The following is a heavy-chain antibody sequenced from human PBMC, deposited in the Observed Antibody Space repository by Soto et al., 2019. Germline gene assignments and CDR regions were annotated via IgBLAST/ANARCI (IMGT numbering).Heavy chain of an antibody. J-gene: IGHJ4*02. CDR3: APGGYSSSWWDPPSDY. D-gene: IGHD6-13*01. V-gene: IGHV1-24*01. CDR1: GYTLTELS. CDR2: FDPEDGET. Sequence: ASVKVSCKVSGYTLTELSMHWVRQAPGKGLEWMGGFDPEDGETIYAQKFQGRVTMTEDTSTDTAYMELSSLRSEDTAVYYCAPGGYSSSWWDPPSDYWGQGTLVTVSS.